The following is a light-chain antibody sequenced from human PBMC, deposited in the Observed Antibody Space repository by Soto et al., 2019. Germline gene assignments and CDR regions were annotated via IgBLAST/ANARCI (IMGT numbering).Light chain of an antibody. Sequence: QLTQSPSSLSASVGDRVTITCRASQVIATHVAWYQQKPGQAPNLLIYAASTLQSGVPSRFSGGGSGTDFTLTISSLQPEDFATYYCQQLSSYPLTFGGATKVEI. J-gene: IGKJ4*01. CDR3: QQLSSYPLT. V-gene: IGKV1-9*01. CDR1: QVIATH. CDR2: AAS.